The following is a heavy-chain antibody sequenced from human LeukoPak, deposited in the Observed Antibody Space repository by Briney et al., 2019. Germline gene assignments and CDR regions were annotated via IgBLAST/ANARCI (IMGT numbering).Heavy chain of an antibody. D-gene: IGHD6-6*01. CDR1: GGSISSYY. Sequence: SGTLSLTCTVSGGSISSYYWSWIRQPAGKGLEWIGRIYTSGSTDYNPSLKSRITMSIDTSKNHFSLKLSSVTAADTGVYFCAREDSSSWGPFDYWGQGTLVTVSS. J-gene: IGHJ4*02. CDR2: IYTSGST. V-gene: IGHV4-4*07. CDR3: AREDSSSWGPFDY.